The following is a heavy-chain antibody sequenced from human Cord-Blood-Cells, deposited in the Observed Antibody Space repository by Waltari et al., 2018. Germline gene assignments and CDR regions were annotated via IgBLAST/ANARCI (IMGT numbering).Heavy chain of an antibody. J-gene: IGHJ5*02. CDR3: ARGRRSSSSYNWFDP. CDR2: INHSGST. Sequence: QVQLQQWGAGLLKPSETLSLTCAVYGGSLSGYYWSWIRQPPGKGLEWIGEINHSGSTNYNPSLKSRVTISVDTSKNQFSLKLSSVTAADTAVYYCARGRRSSSSYNWFDPWGQGTLVTVSS. D-gene: IGHD6-6*01. CDR1: GGSLSGYY. V-gene: IGHV4-34*01.